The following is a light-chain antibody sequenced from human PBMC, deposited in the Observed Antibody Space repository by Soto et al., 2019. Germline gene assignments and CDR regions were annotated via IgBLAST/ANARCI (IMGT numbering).Light chain of an antibody. CDR1: QSLLHSDEKNY. V-gene: IGKV2D-29*01. CDR3: MQTIQLPLT. CDR2: DVS. Sequence: DVVMTQTPLSLSVTPGQPASISCKSSQSLLHSDEKNYLDWYLQKPGQPPQLLIYDVSNRFSGVPERFSGSGSGTDFTLKISRVEAEDVGVYYCMQTIQLPLTFGGGTKVEIK. J-gene: IGKJ4*01.